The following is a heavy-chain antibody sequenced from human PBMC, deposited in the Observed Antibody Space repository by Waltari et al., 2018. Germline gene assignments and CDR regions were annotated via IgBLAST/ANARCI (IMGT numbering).Heavy chain of an antibody. CDR1: GGTFSSYA. CDR3: ARPNCSGGSCYSRDYYGMDV. D-gene: IGHD2-15*01. CDR2: IIPIFGTA. J-gene: IGHJ6*02. V-gene: IGHV1-69*13. Sequence: QVQLVQSGAEVKKPGSSVKVSCKASGGTFSSYAISWVRQAPGQGLEWMGGIIPIFGTANYAQKFQGRVTITADESTSTAYMELSSLRSEDTAVYYCARPNCSGGSCYSRDYYGMDVWGQGTTVTVSS.